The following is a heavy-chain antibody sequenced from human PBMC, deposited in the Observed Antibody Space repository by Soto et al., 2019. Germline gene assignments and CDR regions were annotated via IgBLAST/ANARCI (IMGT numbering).Heavy chain of an antibody. V-gene: IGHV4-30-2*01. CDR1: GGSISSGGYS. CDR3: SRVPGP. Sequence: SETLSLTCAVSGGSISSGGYSWSWIRQPPGKGLEWIGYIYHSGSTHYNPSLKSRATISVDRSKNQFSLKLSSVTAADTAVYYCSRVPGPWGQGTLVTVSS. J-gene: IGHJ5*02. CDR2: IYHSGST.